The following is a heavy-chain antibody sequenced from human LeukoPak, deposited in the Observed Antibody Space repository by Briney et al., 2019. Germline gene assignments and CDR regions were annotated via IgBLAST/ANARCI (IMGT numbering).Heavy chain of an antibody. CDR3: ARVAGEASGYHPFDI. J-gene: IGHJ3*02. V-gene: IGHV3-7*01. D-gene: IGHD3-22*01. CDR2: IKQDASET. Sequence: GGSLRLSCAASGFIIFKSWMTWVRQAPGKGLEWVAIIKQDASETYYLDSVKGRFTISRDNAKNSIYLHMTRLRVEDTAVYYCARVAGEASGYHPFDIWGQGTMVTAFS. CDR1: GFIIFKSW.